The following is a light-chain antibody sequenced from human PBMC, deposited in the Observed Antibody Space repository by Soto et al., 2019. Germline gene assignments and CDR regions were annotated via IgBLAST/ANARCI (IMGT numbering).Light chain of an antibody. J-gene: IGKJ1*01. Sequence: DIQMTQSRSSLYASVEDSVIITCQASQSISNHLNWYQQKPGKAPKLLIFAASSLQSGVPSRFSGSGSGTDFTLTISSLQPEDFATYYCQQSYSTPPWTFGQGTKVDIK. CDR1: QSISNH. V-gene: IGKV1-39*01. CDR2: AAS. CDR3: QQSYSTPPWT.